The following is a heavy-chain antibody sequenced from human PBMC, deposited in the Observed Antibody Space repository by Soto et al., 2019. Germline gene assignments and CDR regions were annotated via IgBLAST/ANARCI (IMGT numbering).Heavy chain of an antibody. Sequence: DVHLVESGGGLVQPGQSLRLSCEVSGFTFSMYSMSWVRQAPGKGLEWVAKIPQEGGDGHYLDSVKGRFFISRDNAKNSLYRQMNSLRGEDTAIYYCARDHLILPAHDFFYGSDVWGKGATVTVSS. CDR3: ARDHLILPAHDFFYGSDV. CDR1: GFTFSMYS. V-gene: IGHV3-7*03. CDR2: IPQEGGDG. J-gene: IGHJ6*04. D-gene: IGHD2-15*01.